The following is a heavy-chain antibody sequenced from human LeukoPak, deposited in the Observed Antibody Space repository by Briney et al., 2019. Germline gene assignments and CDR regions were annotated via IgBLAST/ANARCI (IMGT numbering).Heavy chain of an antibody. J-gene: IGHJ6*03. CDR2: ITGSGGRT. V-gene: IGHV3-23*01. D-gene: IGHD5-12*01. CDR3: ARDFDGYDLQGAQYYFFMDV. CDR1: GFTFSSYA. Sequence: PGGSLRLSCAASGFTFSSYAMNWVRQAPGKGLEWVSAITGSGGRTYYADSVKGRFTISRDNSKNTLYLQMNSLRAEDTAVYYCARDFDGYDLQGAQYYFFMDVWGKGTTVTISS.